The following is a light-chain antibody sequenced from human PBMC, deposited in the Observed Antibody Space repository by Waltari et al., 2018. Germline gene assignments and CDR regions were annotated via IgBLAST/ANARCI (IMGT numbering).Light chain of an antibody. CDR1: QSVLYSSNNKNY. CDR3: QQHYTTPQT. J-gene: IGKJ1*01. Sequence: DIVMTQSPDSLAVSLGARATINCKSSQSVLYSSNNKNYLAWFQQKPGQPPKLLIYWASTRESGVPDRFSGSGSGTDFTLTISSLQAEDVAVYYCQQHYTTPQTFGQGTKVEIK. V-gene: IGKV4-1*01. CDR2: WAS.